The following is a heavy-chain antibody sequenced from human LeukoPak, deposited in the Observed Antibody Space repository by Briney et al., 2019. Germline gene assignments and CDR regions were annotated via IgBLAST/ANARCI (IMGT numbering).Heavy chain of an antibody. CDR1: GFSFSSYW. V-gene: IGHV3-11*01. CDR2: ISSSGDTM. Sequence: GGSLRLSCAASGFSFSSYWMSWIRQAPGEGLECISYISSSGDTMYYADSVKGRFTISRDNAKNSLYLQLNSLRAEDTAVYYCARLKRRPAYFDYWGQGTLVTVSS. CDR3: ARLKRRPAYFDY. J-gene: IGHJ4*02.